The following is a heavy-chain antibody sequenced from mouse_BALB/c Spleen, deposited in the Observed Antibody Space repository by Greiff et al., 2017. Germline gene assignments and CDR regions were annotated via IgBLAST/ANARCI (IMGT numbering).Heavy chain of an antibody. CDR3: ARVLLKAYAMDY. D-gene: IGHD1-3*01. Sequence: EVMVVESGGGLVQPGGSLRLSCATSGFTFTDYYMSWVRQPPGKALEWLGFIRNKANGYTTEYSASVKGRFTISRDNSQSILYLQMNTMRAEDSATYYCARVLLKAYAMDYWGQGTSVTVSS. CDR1: GFTFTDYY. J-gene: IGHJ4*01. V-gene: IGHV7-3*02. CDR2: IRNKANGYTT.